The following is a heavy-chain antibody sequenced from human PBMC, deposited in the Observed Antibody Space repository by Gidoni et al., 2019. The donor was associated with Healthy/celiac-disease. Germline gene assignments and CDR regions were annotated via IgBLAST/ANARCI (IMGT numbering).Heavy chain of an antibody. CDR3: ARTGHSGSYYNAFLDY. Sequence: EVQLVQSGAEVKKPGASLRISCKGSGYSFTSYWISWVRQMPGKGLEWMGRIDPSDSYTNYSPSFQGHVTISADKSISTAYLQWSSLKASDTAMYYCARTGHSGSYYNAFLDYWGQGTLVTVSS. V-gene: IGHV5-10-1*03. CDR1: GYSFTSYW. J-gene: IGHJ4*02. D-gene: IGHD3-10*01. CDR2: IDPSDSYT.